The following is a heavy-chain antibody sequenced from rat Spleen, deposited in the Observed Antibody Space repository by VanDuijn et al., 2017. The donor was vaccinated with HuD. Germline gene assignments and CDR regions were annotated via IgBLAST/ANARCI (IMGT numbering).Heavy chain of an antibody. CDR3: AREREYYYRGLDY. D-gene: IGHD1-2*01. V-gene: IGHV3-3*01. CDR1: AYSITSTYR. CDR2: INSAGST. J-gene: IGHJ2*01. Sequence: QLQESGPGLVKPSQSLSLTCSVTAYSITSTYRWTWIRKFPGNKLEWMGCINSAGSTNYNPSLKSRISITRDTSKNKFFLQVNSVTTEDTATYYCAREREYYYRGLDYWGQGVMVTVSS.